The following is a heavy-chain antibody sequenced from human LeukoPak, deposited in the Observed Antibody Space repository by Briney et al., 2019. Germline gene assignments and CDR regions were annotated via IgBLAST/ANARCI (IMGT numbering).Heavy chain of an antibody. CDR3: AKDRSYGSGSYWFWSDAFDI. CDR2: ISGSGGST. CDR1: GFTFSSYA. V-gene: IGHV3-23*01. Sequence: GGSLRLSCAASGFTFSSYAMSWVRQAPGKGLEWVSAISGSGGSTYYADSVKGRFIISRDNSKNTLYLQMNSLRAEDTAVYYCAKDRSYGSGSYWFWSDAFDIWGQGTMVTVSS. D-gene: IGHD3-10*01. J-gene: IGHJ3*02.